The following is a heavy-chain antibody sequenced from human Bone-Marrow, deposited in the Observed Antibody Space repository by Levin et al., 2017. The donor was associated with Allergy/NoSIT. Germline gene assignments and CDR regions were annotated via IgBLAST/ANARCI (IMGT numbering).Heavy chain of an antibody. D-gene: IGHD3-10*01. CDR2: ISYGGNT. J-gene: IGHJ6*02. CDR3: TCIRSGRYYGMNV. Sequence: SQTLSLTCTVSGTSISNFYWTWIRQSPRGGLEYIGYISYGGNTDYNPSLRRRVTISEDTSKNQFSLRLTSVTAADTAIYYCTCIRSGRYYGMNVWGQGTTVTVSS. CDR1: GTSISNFY. V-gene: IGHV4-59*01.